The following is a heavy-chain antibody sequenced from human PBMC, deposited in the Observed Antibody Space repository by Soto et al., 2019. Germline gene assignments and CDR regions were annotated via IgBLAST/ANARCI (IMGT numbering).Heavy chain of an antibody. CDR3: ATRITVFGLLIPPFDP. Sequence: SETLSLTCAVFSGSLGDHYWAWIRQSPEKGLEWIGEIHPSGSTDYNPSLKSRLTLSFDTSKNQFSLKVASVTAADTAIYYCATRITVFGLLIPPFDPWGQGTQVTVSS. V-gene: IGHV4-34*01. D-gene: IGHD3-3*01. J-gene: IGHJ5*02. CDR2: IHPSGST. CDR1: SGSLGDHY.